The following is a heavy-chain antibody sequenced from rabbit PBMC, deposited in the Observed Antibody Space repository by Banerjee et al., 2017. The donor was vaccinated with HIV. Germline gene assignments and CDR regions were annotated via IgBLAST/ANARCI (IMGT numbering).Heavy chain of an antibody. J-gene: IGHJ3*01. CDR3: ARSYGGYKL. D-gene: IGHD2-1*01. V-gene: IGHV1S40*01. CDR1: GFDLSTYY. CDR2: IYNGDGST. Sequence: QSLEESGGDLVKPGASLTLTCKASGFDLSTYYMCWVRQAPGKGLEWIGCIYNGDGSTYYASWAKGRFTISRTSSTTVTLQMTSLTPADTAAYFCARSYGGYKLWGQGTLVTVS.